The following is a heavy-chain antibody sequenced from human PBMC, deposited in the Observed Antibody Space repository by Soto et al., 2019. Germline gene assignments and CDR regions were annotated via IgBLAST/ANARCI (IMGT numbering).Heavy chain of an antibody. CDR1: GGSFSGYY. Sequence: SETLSLTCAVYGGSFSGYYWSWIRQPPGKGLEWIGEINHSGSTNYNPSLKSRVTISVDTSKNQFSLKLSSVTAADTAVYYCARTTQRRRRATDYWGQGTLVTVSS. CDR3: ARTTQRRRRATDY. CDR2: INHSGST. J-gene: IGHJ4*02. D-gene: IGHD1-1*01. V-gene: IGHV4-34*01.